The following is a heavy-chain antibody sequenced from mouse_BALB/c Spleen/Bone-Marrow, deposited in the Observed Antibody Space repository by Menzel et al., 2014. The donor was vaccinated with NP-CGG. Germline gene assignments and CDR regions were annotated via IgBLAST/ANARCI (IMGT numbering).Heavy chain of an antibody. D-gene: IGHD2-1*01. CDR2: FYPGSGTT. CDR1: GYTFXNYW. V-gene: IGHV1S22*01. Sequence: LQESGSELVRPGASVKLSCKASGYTFXNYWIHWVKQRPGQGLEWIGNFYPGSGTTNYDEKFKTKATLTVDTFSSTAYMQLSSLTSEDSAVYYCTKGNYFSDYWGQGTTLTVSS. J-gene: IGHJ2*01. CDR3: TKGNYFSDY.